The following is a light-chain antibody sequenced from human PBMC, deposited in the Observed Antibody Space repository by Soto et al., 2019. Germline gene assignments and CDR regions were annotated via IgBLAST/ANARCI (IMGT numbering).Light chain of an antibody. CDR1: QSVSSSY. CDR3: QQYGSSPWT. CDR2: GAS. V-gene: IGKV3-20*01. Sequence: EIVLTQSPGTLSLSPGERATLSCRASQSVSSSYLAWYQQKPGQAPRILIYGASSRATGIPDRFSGSGSGTDFTLTISRLEPEEFAVYYCQQYGSSPWTFGQGTKVEIK. J-gene: IGKJ1*01.